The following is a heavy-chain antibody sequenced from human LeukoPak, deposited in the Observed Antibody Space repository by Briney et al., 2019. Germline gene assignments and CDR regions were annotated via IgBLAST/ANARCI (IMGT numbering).Heavy chain of an antibody. CDR1: GFTFSDYY. CDR3: ARRPKIYYYYGLDV. Sequence: PGGSLRLSCAASGFTFSDYYMSWIRQAPGKGLEWVSYISSSGSTIYYADSVKGRFTISRDSAKNSLYLQMNSLRAEDAAVYYCARRPKIYYYYGLDVWGQGTTVTVSS. J-gene: IGHJ6*02. CDR2: ISSSGSTI. V-gene: IGHV3-11*01.